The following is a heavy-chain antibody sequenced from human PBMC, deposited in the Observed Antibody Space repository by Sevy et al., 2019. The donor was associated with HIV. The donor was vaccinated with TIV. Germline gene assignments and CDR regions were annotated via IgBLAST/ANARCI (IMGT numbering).Heavy chain of an antibody. J-gene: IGHJ6*02. Sequence: ASVKVSCKASGGTFSSYAISWVRQAPGQGLEWMGGIIPVFGTANYAQKFQGRVTITADESTSTAYMELGSLRSEDTAVYYCARGADCSSTSCYIGYYYYGMDVWGQGTTVTVSS. CDR1: GGTFSSYA. D-gene: IGHD2-2*02. CDR2: IIPVFGTA. CDR3: ARGADCSSTSCYIGYYYYGMDV. V-gene: IGHV1-69*13.